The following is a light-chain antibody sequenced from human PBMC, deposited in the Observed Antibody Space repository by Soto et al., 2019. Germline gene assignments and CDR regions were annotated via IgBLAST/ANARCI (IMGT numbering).Light chain of an antibody. J-gene: IGLJ2*01. CDR2: EVN. CDR1: SSDVGSYNL. V-gene: IGLV2-23*02. Sequence: QSALTQPAAVSGSPGQSITISCTGSSSDVGSYNLVSWYQQEPGKAPKLMIYEVNKRPSGISNRFSGSKSGNTASLTISGLQAEDEADYYCSSYGGGYNYVVFGGGTKLTVL. CDR3: SSYGGGYNYVV.